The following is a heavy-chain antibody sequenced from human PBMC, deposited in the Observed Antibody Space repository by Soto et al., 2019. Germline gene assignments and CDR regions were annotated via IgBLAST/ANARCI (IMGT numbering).Heavy chain of an antibody. J-gene: IGHJ4*02. V-gene: IGHV1-18*01. D-gene: IGHD3-22*01. CDR2: ISAYNGNT. Sequence: ASVKVSCKASGYTFTSYGISWVRQAPGQGLEWMGWISAYNGNTNYAQKLQGRVTMTTDTSTSTAYMELRSLRSDDTAVYYCARGPPTYYYDSSGYYDYWGQGTLVTVSS. CDR3: ARGPPTYYYDSSGYYDY. CDR1: GYTFTSYG.